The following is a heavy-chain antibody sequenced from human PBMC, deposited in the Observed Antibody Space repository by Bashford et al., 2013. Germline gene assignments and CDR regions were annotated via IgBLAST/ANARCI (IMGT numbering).Heavy chain of an antibody. J-gene: IGHJ4*02. V-gene: IGHV5-51*01. D-gene: IGHD6-19*01. CDR1: GYSFATYW. Sequence: GESLKISCKGSGYSFATYWIGWVRQMPGKGLEWVAVIYPADSDTRYSPSFQGQATISADKSSNTAYLQWSSLKASDTAIYYCARQGSDWSDFDYWGRGNPWSPSPQ. CDR2: IYPADSDT. CDR3: ARQGSDWSDFDY.